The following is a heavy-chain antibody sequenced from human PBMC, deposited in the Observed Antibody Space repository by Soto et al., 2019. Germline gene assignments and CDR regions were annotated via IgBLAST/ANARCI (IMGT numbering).Heavy chain of an antibody. V-gene: IGHV1-69*13. CDR1: GGTFSSYA. CDR2: IIPIFGTA. Sequence: SVKVSCKASGGTFSSYAISWVRQAPGQGLEWMGGIIPIFGTANYAQKFQGRVTITADESTSTAYMELSSLRSENTAVYYRAREYCSGGSCYRGSSNFDYWGQGTLVTVSS. J-gene: IGHJ4*02. D-gene: IGHD2-15*01. CDR3: AREYCSGGSCYRGSSNFDY.